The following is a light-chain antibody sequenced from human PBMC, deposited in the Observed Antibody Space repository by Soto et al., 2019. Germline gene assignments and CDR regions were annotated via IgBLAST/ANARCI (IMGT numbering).Light chain of an antibody. CDR3: GAWDSRLXAYV. Sequence: QSLLRQPPSVSAAPVQKVTISCSGSSSNIWGNSVSWYQQLPGTAPKLLIYYDNKLPSWIPDRFSGSKSVTSATLGITGLQTGDEDDYYCGAWDSRLXAYVVGTGTKVXV. CDR1: SSNIWGNS. V-gene: IGLV1-51*01. J-gene: IGLJ1*01. CDR2: YDN.